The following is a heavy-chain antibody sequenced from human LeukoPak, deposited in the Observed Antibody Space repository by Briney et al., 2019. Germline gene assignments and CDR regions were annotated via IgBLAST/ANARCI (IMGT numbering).Heavy chain of an antibody. CDR3: ARDNGYGDRYYFDY. J-gene: IGHJ4*02. CDR1: GFTFSSYS. V-gene: IGHV3-21*01. CDR2: MSSRISYI. Sequence: PGGSLRLSCAASGFTFSSYSMNWVRQAPGKGLEWVSSMSSRISYIYYADSVKGRFTVSRDNAKNSLYLQMNSLRAEDTAVYYCARDNGYGDRYYFDYWGQGTLVSVSS. D-gene: IGHD4-17*01.